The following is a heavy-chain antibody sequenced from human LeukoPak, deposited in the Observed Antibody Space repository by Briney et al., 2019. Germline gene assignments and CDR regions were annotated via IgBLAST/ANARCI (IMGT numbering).Heavy chain of an antibody. CDR3: AGRRGPFDY. CDR2: ISWNSGSI. J-gene: IGHJ4*02. Sequence: PGGSLRLSCAASGFTFDDYAMHWVRQAPGKGLEWVSGISWNSGSIGYADSVKGRFTISRDNAKNSLYLQMNSLRAEDTALYYCAGRRGPFDYWGQGTLVTVSS. CDR1: GFTFDDYA. V-gene: IGHV3-9*01.